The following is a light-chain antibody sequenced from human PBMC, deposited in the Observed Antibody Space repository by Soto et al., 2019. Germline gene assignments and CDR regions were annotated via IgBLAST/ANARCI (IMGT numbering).Light chain of an antibody. CDR3: CSYVGGYSYV. J-gene: IGLJ1*01. V-gene: IGLV2-14*01. Sequence: QSALTQPASVSGSPGQSITISCTGTNSDVGNYNYVSWYQRHPGKAPKLMIYEVSNRPSGVSNRFSGSKSGNTASLTISGLQAEDEADYYCCSYVGGYSYVFGIGTKLTVL. CDR2: EVS. CDR1: NSDVGNYNY.